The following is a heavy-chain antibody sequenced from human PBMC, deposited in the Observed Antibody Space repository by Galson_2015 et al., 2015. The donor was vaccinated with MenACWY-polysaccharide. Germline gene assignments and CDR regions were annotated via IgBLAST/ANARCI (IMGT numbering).Heavy chain of an antibody. V-gene: IGHV3-74*03. CDR3: TRDSYINSYYYGMDV. Sequence: SLRLSCAASGFMFRSYWMHWVRQAPGKGLVWVSRINPDGSNTVYADSVKGRHIISRDNAKNTLYLQLNSLRAEDTAVYYCTRDSYINSYYYGMDVWGQGTTVTVSS. CDR2: INPDGSNT. J-gene: IGHJ6*02. CDR1: GFMFRSYW. D-gene: IGHD1-1*01.